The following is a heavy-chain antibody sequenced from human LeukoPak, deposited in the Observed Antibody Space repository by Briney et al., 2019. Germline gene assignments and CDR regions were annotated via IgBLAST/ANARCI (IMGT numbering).Heavy chain of an antibody. CDR3: AKALIAVAGLIDY. CDR2: ISWNSGGI. J-gene: IGHJ4*02. Sequence: GGSLRLSCAASGFTFDDYAMHWVRQAPGKGLEWVSGISWNSGGIGYADSVKGRFTISRDNAKNSLYLQMNSLRAEDTALYYCAKALIAVAGLIDYWGQGTLVTVSS. V-gene: IGHV3-9*01. CDR1: GFTFDDYA. D-gene: IGHD6-19*01.